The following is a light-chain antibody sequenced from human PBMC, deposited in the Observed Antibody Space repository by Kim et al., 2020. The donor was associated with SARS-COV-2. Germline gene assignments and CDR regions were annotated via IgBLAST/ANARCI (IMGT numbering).Light chain of an antibody. V-gene: IGLV2-14*03. Sequence: QSALTQPASVSGSPGQSVTISCTGTSSDVGDYNYVSWYQQHPGKAPKLMISGVNKRPSGVSNRFSGSKSGNTASLTISGLQAEDEADYYCSSYTSSSTWVFGGGTKL. J-gene: IGLJ3*02. CDR2: GVN. CDR1: SSDVGDYNY. CDR3: SSYTSSSTWV.